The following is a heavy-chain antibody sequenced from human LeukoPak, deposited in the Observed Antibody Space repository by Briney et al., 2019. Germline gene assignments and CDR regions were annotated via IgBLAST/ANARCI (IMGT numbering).Heavy chain of an antibody. CDR2: IWYDGSNK. CDR1: GFTFSSYG. D-gene: IGHD3-16*02. CDR3: AREGPMITFRGVIVIPPVYFDY. V-gene: IGHV3-33*08. J-gene: IGHJ4*02. Sequence: PGGSLRLSCAASGFTFSSYGMHWVRQAPGKGLEWVAVIWYDGSNKYYADSVKGRFTISRDNSKNTLYLQMNSLRAEDTAVYYCAREGPMITFRGVIVIPPVYFDYWGQGTLVTVSS.